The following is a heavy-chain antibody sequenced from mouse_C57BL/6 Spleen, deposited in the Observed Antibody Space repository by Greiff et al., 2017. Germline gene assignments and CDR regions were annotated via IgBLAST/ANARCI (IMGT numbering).Heavy chain of an antibody. V-gene: IGHV1-22*01. CDR3: ARGSSVTGHAMDY. D-gene: IGHD3-2*02. CDR2: INPNNGGT. J-gene: IGHJ4*01. CDR1: GYTFTDYN. Sequence: EVQLQQSGPELVKPGASVKMSCKASGYTFTDYNMHWVKQSHGKSLEWIGYINPNNGGTSYNQKFKGKATLTVNKSSSTAYMELRSLTSEDSAVYYCARGSSVTGHAMDYWGQGTSVTVSS.